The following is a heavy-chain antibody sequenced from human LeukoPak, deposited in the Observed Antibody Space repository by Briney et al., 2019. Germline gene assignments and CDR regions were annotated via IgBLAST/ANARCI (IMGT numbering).Heavy chain of an antibody. CDR1: GFIFSSYT. V-gene: IGHV3-48*04. CDR3: ARDALYAFDI. J-gene: IGHJ3*02. Sequence: GGSLRLSCAASGFIFSSYTMNWVRQAPGKGLEWLSYTSRSGSTYYADSVKGRFTISRDNAKNSLYLQMNSLRAEDTAVYYCARDALYAFDIWGQGTMVTVSS. CDR2: TSRSGST.